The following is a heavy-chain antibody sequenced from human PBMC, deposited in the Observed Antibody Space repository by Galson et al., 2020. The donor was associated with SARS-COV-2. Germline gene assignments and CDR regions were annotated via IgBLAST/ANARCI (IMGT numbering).Heavy chain of an antibody. V-gene: IGHV4-4*07. CDR2: IYTSGST. J-gene: IGHJ6*02. CDR3: ARGGTIAVAGYYYYYGMDV. D-gene: IGHD6-19*01. CDR1: GGSISSYY. Sequence: SETLSLTCTVSGGSISSYYWSWIRQPAGKGLEWLGRIYTSGSTNYNPSLKSRVTMSVDTSKNQFSLKLSSVTAADTAVYYCARGGTIAVAGYYYYYGMDVWGQGTTVTVSS.